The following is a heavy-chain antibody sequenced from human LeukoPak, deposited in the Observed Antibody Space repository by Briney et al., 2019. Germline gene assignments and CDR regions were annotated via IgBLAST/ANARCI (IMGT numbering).Heavy chain of an antibody. D-gene: IGHD3-22*01. Sequence: PGRSLRLSCAASGFTFSSYPMHWVRQAPGKGLEWVAVISYVGSNKYYADSVKGRFTISRDNSKNTLYLQMNSLRAEDTAVYYCAKHAYYYDSSGYRFFDYWGQGTLVTVSS. CDR1: GFTFSSYP. CDR2: ISYVGSNK. CDR3: AKHAYYYDSSGYRFFDY. J-gene: IGHJ4*02. V-gene: IGHV3-30*04.